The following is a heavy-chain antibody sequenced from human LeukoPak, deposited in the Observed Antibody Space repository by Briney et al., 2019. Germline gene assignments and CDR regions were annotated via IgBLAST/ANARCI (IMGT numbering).Heavy chain of an antibody. CDR3: ARDRDLLLWFGELLYPFDY. V-gene: IGHV1-69*04. J-gene: IGHJ4*02. CDR1: GGTFSSYA. CDR2: IIPILGIA. Sequence: SVKVSCKASGGTFSSYAISWVRQAPGQGLEWMGRIIPILGIANYAQKFQGRVTITADKSTSTAYMELSSLRSEDTAVYYCARDRDLLLWFGELLYPFDYWAREPWSPSPQ. D-gene: IGHD3-10*01.